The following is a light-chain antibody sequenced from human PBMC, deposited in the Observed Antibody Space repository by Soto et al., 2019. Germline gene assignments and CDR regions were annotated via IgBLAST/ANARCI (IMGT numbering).Light chain of an antibody. V-gene: IGLV2-14*03. CDR1: SSDVRGYYS. Sequence: QSALTQPASVSGSPGQSITISCTGISSDVRGYYSVSWYQHHPDKAPKLMIYDVAKRPSGVSNRFSGSRSGNTASLTISGLQAEDEADYYCCSYAGSYTHVLFGGGTKVTVL. CDR2: DVA. J-gene: IGLJ2*01. CDR3: CSYAGSYTHVL.